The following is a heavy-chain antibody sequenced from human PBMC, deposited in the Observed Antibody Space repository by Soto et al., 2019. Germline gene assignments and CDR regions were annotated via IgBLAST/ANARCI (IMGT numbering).Heavy chain of an antibody. D-gene: IGHD6-13*01. J-gene: IGHJ6*02. CDR1: SDSSSSYK. CDR2: INHSGST. Sequence: SETLSLTCTVSSDSSSSYKWSWIRQPPGKGLEWIGEINHSGSTNYNPSLKSRVTISVDTPKNQFSLKLSSVTAADTAVYYCARGVKIRQQLVRTTDYYYYGMDVWGQGTTVTVSS. V-gene: IGHV4-34*01. CDR3: ARGVKIRQQLVRTTDYYYYGMDV.